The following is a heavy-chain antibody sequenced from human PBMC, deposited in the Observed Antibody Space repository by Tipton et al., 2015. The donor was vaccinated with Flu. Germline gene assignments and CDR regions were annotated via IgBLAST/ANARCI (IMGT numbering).Heavy chain of an antibody. V-gene: IGHV3-33*01. Sequence: AASGFTFGSYGMHWVRQAPGKGLEWVAYLWYDGGNVHYGDSVKGRFTISRDNSKNTVYLHMTSLRVEDTAVYFCAREGPSDYGMDVWGQGTTVTVSS. CDR3: AREGPSDYGMDV. CDR1: GFTFGSYG. J-gene: IGHJ6*02. CDR2: LWYDGGNV.